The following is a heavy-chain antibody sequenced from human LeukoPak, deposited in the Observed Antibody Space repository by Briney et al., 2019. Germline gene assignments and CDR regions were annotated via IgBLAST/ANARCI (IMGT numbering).Heavy chain of an antibody. D-gene: IGHD6-19*01. CDR3: ARGGAYSSGWYRYYYYMDV. J-gene: IGHJ6*03. Sequence: SETLSLTCTVSGGSISSYYWSWIRQPPGKGLEWIGYIYYSRSTNYNPSLKSRVTISVDTSKNQFSLKLSSVTAADTAVYYCARGGAYSSGWYRYYYYMDVWGKGTTVTISS. CDR1: GGSISSYY. V-gene: IGHV4-59*01. CDR2: IYYSRST.